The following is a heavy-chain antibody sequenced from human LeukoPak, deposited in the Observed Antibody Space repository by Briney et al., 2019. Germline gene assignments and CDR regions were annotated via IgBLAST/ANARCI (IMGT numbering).Heavy chain of an antibody. CDR2: IYGRGST. CDR3: ARGGTYGSGRNQHTTLDY. V-gene: IGHV4-4*07. Sequence: SETLSLTCTVSGGSISNDYWRWIRQAAGKELEWIGRIYGRGSTNYNPSLKSRVTISLDKSKQQFSLSLNSVTAADTAVYYCARGGTYGSGRNQHTTLDYWGQGILVTVSS. D-gene: IGHD3-10*01. CDR1: GGSISNDY. J-gene: IGHJ4*02.